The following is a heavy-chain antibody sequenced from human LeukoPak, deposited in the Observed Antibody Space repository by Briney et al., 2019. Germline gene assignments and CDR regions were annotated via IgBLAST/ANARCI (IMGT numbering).Heavy chain of an antibody. V-gene: IGHV1-46*01. Sequence: ASVKVSCKAFGYTFTSNYMHWVRQVPGQGPEWMGVISPSGGSTTYAQKFQGRVTLTRDMSTSTDYLELSSLRSEDTAVYYCARVRGYSGYDFPLYFDYWGQGTLVTVSS. CDR1: GYTFTSNY. CDR3: ARVRGYSGYDFPLYFDY. CDR2: ISPSGGST. D-gene: IGHD5-12*01. J-gene: IGHJ4*02.